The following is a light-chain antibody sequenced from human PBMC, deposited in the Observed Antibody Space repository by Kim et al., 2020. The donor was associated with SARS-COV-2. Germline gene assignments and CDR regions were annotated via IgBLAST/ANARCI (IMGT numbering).Light chain of an antibody. CDR2: DSN. V-gene: IGLV1-51*01. Sequence: ATTSCSGTTSNIGNSYISWYQQLPGTAPKLLIYDSNKRPSGIPDRFSGSKSGTSATLGITGLQTGDEADYYCGTWDSSLSAVVFGGGTQLTVL. CDR3: GTWDSSLSAVV. CDR1: TSNIGNSY. J-gene: IGLJ2*01.